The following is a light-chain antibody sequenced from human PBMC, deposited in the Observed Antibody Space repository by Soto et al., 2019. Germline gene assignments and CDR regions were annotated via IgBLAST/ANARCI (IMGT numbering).Light chain of an antibody. CDR1: QSISSW. J-gene: IGKJ1*01. Sequence: DIQMTQSPSTLSASVGDRVTITCRASQSISSWLAWYQQKPGKAPKLLIYKASSLESGVPSRFSGSGSGTEFTLTISSLQPDDFANYYCQQYNSYSWTFGQGIKVEIK. CDR2: KAS. CDR3: QQYNSYSWT. V-gene: IGKV1-5*03.